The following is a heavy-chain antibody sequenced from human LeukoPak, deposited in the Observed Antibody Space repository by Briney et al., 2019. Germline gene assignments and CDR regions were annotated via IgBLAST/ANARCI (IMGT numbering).Heavy chain of an antibody. CDR2: ISGSGGST. D-gene: IGHD3-22*01. J-gene: IGHJ4*02. CDR1: GFTFSSYA. CDR3: AMYSQLYDSSGYYFDY. Sequence: GGSLRLSCAASGFTFSSYAMSWVRQAPGKGLEWVSAISGSGGSTYYADSVKGRFTISRDNSKNTLYLQMNSLRAEDPAVYYCAMYSQLYDSSGYYFDYWGQGTLVTVSS. V-gene: IGHV3-23*01.